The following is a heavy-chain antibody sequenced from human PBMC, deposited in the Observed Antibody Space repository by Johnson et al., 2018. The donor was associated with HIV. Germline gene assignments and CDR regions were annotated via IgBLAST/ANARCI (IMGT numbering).Heavy chain of an antibody. CDR1: GFTFSDYY. Sequence: VQLVESGGGLVQPGGSLRLSCVVSGFTFSDYYMDWVRQAPGKGLEWVGRTTDKLNSYTKKYAASVKGRFTISRDDSKKSLYSQMNSLRAEETAVYYCVRVELGAFDIWGQGTMVTVSS. CDR2: TTDKLNSYTK. J-gene: IGHJ3*02. CDR3: VRVELGAFDI. V-gene: IGHV3-72*01. D-gene: IGHD1-26*01.